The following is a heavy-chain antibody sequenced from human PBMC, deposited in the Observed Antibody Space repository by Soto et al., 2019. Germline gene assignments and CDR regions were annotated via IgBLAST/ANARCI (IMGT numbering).Heavy chain of an antibody. V-gene: IGHV4-30-4*01. Sequence: QVQLQESGPGLVKPSQTLSLTCTVSGGSVNTADYYWTWIRQSPGKGLEWIVNIYYDGSAYPNPSLTSRVTASVDTSKDQFSLNLFSVTAADTAVYYRARRMRDTYQYYNWFDPWGQGTLVTVSS. J-gene: IGHJ5*02. CDR3: ARRMRDTYQYYNWFDP. CDR1: GGSVNTADYY. D-gene: IGHD3-16*02. CDR2: IYYDGSA.